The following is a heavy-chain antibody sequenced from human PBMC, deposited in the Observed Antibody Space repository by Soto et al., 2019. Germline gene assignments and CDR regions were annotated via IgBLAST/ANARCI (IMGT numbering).Heavy chain of an antibody. Sequence: GESLKISCKGSGYSFTSYWSGWVRQMPGKGLEWMGIIYPGDSDTRYSPSFQGQVTISADKSISTAYLQWSSLKASDTAMYYCARHSQVAKGYYGMDVWGQGTTVTVSS. V-gene: IGHV5-51*01. CDR3: ARHSQVAKGYYGMDV. CDR1: GYSFTSYW. J-gene: IGHJ6*02. D-gene: IGHD2-15*01. CDR2: IYPGDSDT.